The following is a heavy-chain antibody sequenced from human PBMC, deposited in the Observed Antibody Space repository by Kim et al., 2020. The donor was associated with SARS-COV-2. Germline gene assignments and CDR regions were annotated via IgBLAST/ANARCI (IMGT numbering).Heavy chain of an antibody. J-gene: IGHJ2*01. CDR2: INHSGST. CDR3: ARGPISLTGYRNWYFDL. CDR1: GGSFSGYY. D-gene: IGHD1-1*01. Sequence: SETLSLTCAVYGGSFSGYYWSWIRQPPGKGLEWIGEINHSGSTNYNPSLKSRVTISVDTSKNQFSLKLSSVTAADTAVYYCARGPISLTGYRNWYFDLWGRGTLVTVSS. V-gene: IGHV4-34*01.